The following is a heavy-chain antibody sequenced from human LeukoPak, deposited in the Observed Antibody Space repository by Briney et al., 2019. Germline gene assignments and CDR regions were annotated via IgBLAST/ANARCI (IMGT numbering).Heavy chain of an antibody. CDR3: ASGAGGYAAFDI. D-gene: IGHD1-26*01. CDR1: GGTFSSYA. Sequence: ASVKVSCKASGGTFSSYAISWVRQAPGQGLEWMGRIITIFGIADYAQKFQGRVTITADKSTSTAYMELSSLRPEDTAVYYCASGAGGYAAFDIWGQGTMVTVSS. J-gene: IGHJ3*02. CDR2: IITIFGIA. V-gene: IGHV1-69*04.